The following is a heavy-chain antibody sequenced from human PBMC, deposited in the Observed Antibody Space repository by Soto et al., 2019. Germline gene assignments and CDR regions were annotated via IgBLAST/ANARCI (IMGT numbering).Heavy chain of an antibody. V-gene: IGHV1-69*04. CDR3: AREQEAEACDY. CDR1: GGTFSSYT. Sequence: SVKVSCKASGGTFSSYTISWLRQAPGQGLEWMGRIIPILGIANYAQKFQGRVTITADKSTSTAYMELSSLRSEDTAVYYCAREQEAEACDYWGQGTLVTGSS. CDR2: IIPILGIA. J-gene: IGHJ4*02.